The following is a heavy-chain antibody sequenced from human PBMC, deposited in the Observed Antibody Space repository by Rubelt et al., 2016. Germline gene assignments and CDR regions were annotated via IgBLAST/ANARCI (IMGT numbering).Heavy chain of an antibody. Sequence: QVQLVESGGGVVQPGRSLRLSCVGSGFTFSTCAMHWVRQAPGRGLEWVAVISYDGNNKYYADSVKGRFTISRDNSKNTLLLQMNSLSAEDTAVYYGVRGNSGSYFSYPYDYWGQGTLVTASS. CDR1: GFTFSTCA. D-gene: IGHD1-26*01. J-gene: IGHJ4*02. CDR3: VRGNSGSYFSYPYDY. CDR2: ISYDGNNK. V-gene: IGHV3-30*04.